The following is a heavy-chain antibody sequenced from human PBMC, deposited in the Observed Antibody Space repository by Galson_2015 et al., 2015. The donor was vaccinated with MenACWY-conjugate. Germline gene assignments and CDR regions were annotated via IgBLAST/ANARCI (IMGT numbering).Heavy chain of an antibody. CDR2: ISGSSGST. V-gene: IGHV3-23*01. Sequence: SLRLSCAASGFTFSSYAMSWVRQAPGKGLEWVSAISGSSGSTYYADSVKGRFTISRDNSKNTLYLQMNSLRAEDTAVYYCAKGADRSGSGRMAYFQHWGQGTLVTVSS. CDR1: GFTFSSYA. J-gene: IGHJ1*01. D-gene: IGHD1-26*01. CDR3: AKGADRSGSGRMAYFQH.